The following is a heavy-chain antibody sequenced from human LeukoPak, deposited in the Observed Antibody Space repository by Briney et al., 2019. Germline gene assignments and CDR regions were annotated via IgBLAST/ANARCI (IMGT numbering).Heavy chain of an antibody. CDR1: GYIFTSYY. CDR3: ARDPGANYFDS. Sequence: ASVKVSCKASGYIFTSYYMHWVRQAPGQGLEWMGWISPNNGGTNYAQKFQGRVTMTRDASISTVYVELSRLRSDDTALYYCARDPGANYFDSWGQGTLVTVSS. CDR2: ISPNNGGT. V-gene: IGHV1-2*02. D-gene: IGHD7-27*01. J-gene: IGHJ4*02.